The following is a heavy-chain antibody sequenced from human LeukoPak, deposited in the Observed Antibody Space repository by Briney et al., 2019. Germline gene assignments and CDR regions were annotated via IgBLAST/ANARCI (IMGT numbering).Heavy chain of an antibody. CDR2: IYYSGST. CDR1: GGSISSSSYY. V-gene: IGHV4-61*05. J-gene: IGHJ4*02. D-gene: IGHD6-6*01. CDR3: ARRGSMTGPPPL. Sequence: PSETLSLTCTVSGGSISSSSYYWGWIRQPPGKGLEWIGYIYYSGSTNYNPSLKSRVTISVDTSKNQFSLKLNSVTAADTAVYYCARRGSMTGPPPLWGQGTLVTVSS.